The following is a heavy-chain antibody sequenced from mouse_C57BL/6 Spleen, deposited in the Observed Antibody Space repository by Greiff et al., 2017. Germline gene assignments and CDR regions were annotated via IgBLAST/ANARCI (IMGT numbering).Heavy chain of an antibody. CDR2: IRSKSNTYAT. V-gene: IGHV10-1*01. CDR1: GFSFNTYA. D-gene: IGHD1-1*01. J-gene: IGHJ4*01. CDR3: VRQAWRLITTIVATDYYAMDY. Sequence: EVQRVESGGGLVQPKGSLKLSCAASGFSFNTYAMNWVRQAPGKGLEWVARIRSKSNTYATYYADSVKDRFTISRDDSESMLYLQMNNLKTEDTAMYYCVRQAWRLITTIVATDYYAMDYWGQGTSVTVSS.